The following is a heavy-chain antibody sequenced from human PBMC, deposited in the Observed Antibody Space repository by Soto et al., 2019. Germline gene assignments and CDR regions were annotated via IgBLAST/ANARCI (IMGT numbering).Heavy chain of an antibody. CDR3: ARMAASGSLNWFAP. CDR1: GDTFTNYE. J-gene: IGHJ5*02. Sequence: ASVKVSCKASGDTFTNYESSWVRQATGEGLEWMGWMIPGSGNKGYENKFQDRVTMTRNISLSTAYMELSRLGSDDTAIYYCARMAASGSLNWFAPWGPGTLVTLSS. CDR2: MIPGSGNK. D-gene: IGHD3-10*01. V-gene: IGHV1-8*01.